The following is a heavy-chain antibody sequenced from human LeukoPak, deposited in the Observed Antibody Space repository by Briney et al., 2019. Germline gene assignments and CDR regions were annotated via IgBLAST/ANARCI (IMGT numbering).Heavy chain of an antibody. V-gene: IGHV1-18*01. Sequence: ASVKVSCKASGGTFSSYAISWVRQAPGQGLEWMGWISAYNGNTNYAQKLQGRVTMTTDTSTSTAYMELRSLRSDDTAVYYCARDYGYSSGWYSYYYYYMDVWGKGTTVTISS. CDR1: GGTFSSYA. CDR2: ISAYNGNT. D-gene: IGHD6-19*01. J-gene: IGHJ6*03. CDR3: ARDYGYSSGWYSYYYYYMDV.